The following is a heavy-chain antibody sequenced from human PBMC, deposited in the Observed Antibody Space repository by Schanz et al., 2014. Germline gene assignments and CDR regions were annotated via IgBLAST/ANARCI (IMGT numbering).Heavy chain of an antibody. CDR3: ARDRGYCSGGSCLTFDY. J-gene: IGHJ4*02. V-gene: IGHV3-33*01. Sequence: QAQLMESGGGLVQPGGSLRLSCAASGFTFSSYGIHWFRQPAGKGLEWVAVIWNNGVTKYYADSVKGRFTISRDNSKNTLYLQMNTLRAEDTAVYYCARDRGYCSGGSCLTFDYWGQGTLVTVSS. CDR1: GFTFSSYG. CDR2: IWNNGVTK. D-gene: IGHD2-15*01.